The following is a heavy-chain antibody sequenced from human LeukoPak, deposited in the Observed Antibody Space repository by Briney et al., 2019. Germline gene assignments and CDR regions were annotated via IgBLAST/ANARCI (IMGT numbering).Heavy chain of an antibody. CDR1: GGTFSSYA. CDR3: ARVTFSVGGGSFGGFDP. V-gene: IGHV1-69*05. D-gene: IGHD2-15*01. CDR2: IIPIFGTA. J-gene: IGHJ5*02. Sequence: ASVKVSCKASGGTFSSYAISWVRQAPGQGLEWMGGIIPIFGTANYAQKFQGRVTITTDESTSTAYMELSSLRSEDTAVYYCARVTFSVGGGSFGGFDPWGQGTLVTVSS.